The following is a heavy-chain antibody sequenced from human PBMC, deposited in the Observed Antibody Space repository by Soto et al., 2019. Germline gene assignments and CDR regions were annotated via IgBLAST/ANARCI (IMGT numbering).Heavy chain of an antibody. CDR1: GFSFSSYS. CDR3: ARGSGDFWSGYLDYYYGMDV. CDR2: ITSRSDII. J-gene: IGHJ6*02. D-gene: IGHD3-3*01. Sequence: LRLSCAASGFSFSSYSMNWVRQAPGKGLEWISYITSRSDIIYYADSVKGRFTVSRDNAKNSLYLHMHSLRGEDTAVYYCARGSGDFWSGYLDYYYGMDVWGQGTTVTVSS. V-gene: IGHV3-48*01.